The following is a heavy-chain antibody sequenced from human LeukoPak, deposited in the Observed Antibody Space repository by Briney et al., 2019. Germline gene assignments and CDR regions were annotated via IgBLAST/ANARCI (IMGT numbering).Heavy chain of an antibody. CDR1: GFTFSSYG. J-gene: IGHJ5*02. D-gene: IGHD3-22*01. V-gene: IGHV3-33*01. CDR3: ARDGESYESSGYYDR. Sequence: SLRLSCAASGFTFSSYGMHWVRQAPGKGLEWVAVIWYDGSNKYYADSVKGRFTISRDNSKNTLYLQMNSLRAEDTAVYYCARDGESYESSGYYDRWGQGTLVTVSS. CDR2: IWYDGSNK.